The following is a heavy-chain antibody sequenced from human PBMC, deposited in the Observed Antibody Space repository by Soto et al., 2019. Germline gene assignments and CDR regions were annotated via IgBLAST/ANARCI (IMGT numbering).Heavy chain of an antibody. CDR1: GFTFSSYG. J-gene: IGHJ5*02. CDR3: ARGAFGEEPYNWFDP. D-gene: IGHD3-10*01. CDR2: IWYDGSNK. V-gene: IGHV3-33*01. Sequence: QVQLVESGGGVVQPGRSLRLSCAASGFTFSSYGMHWVRQAPGKGLEWVAVIWYDGSNKYYADSVKGRFTISRDNSKNTLYLQMNSLRAEDTAVYYCARGAFGEEPYNWFDPWGQGTLVTVSS.